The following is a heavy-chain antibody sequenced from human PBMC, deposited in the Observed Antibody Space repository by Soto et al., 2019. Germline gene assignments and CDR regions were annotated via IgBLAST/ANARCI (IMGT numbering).Heavy chain of an antibody. CDR3: AKFPSCSSTSCYVY. CDR1: GFSPSAYL. J-gene: IGHJ4*02. V-gene: IGHV3-48*03. CDR2: IGSTGSVT. D-gene: IGHD2-2*01. Sequence: GGSLRLSCAASGFSPSAYLMNWVRQAPGKGLEWVSFIGSTGSVTHYADSVMGRSTISRDNARNTLYLQMNSLRAEDTAVYYCAKFPSCSSTSCYVYWGQGTLVTVSS.